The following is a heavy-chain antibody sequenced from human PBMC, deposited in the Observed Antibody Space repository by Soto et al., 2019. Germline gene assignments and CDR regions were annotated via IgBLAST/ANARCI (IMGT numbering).Heavy chain of an antibody. D-gene: IGHD3-10*01. CDR1: GGTFSSYT. V-gene: IGHV1-69*02. J-gene: IGHJ5*02. CDR2: IIPILGIA. Sequence: QVQLVQSGAEVKKPGSSVKVSCKASGGTFSSYTISWVRQAPGQGLEWMGRIIPILGIANYAQKFQGRVPITADKSTSTAYMERSSLRSEDTAVYYCARVPPVAHMRVRGDDWFDPWGQGTLVTVSS. CDR3: ARVPPVAHMRVRGDDWFDP.